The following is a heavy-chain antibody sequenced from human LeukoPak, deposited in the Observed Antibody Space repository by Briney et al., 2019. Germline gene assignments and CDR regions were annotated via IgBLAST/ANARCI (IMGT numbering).Heavy chain of an antibody. Sequence: ASVKVSCKASGYTFTGYYMHWVRQAPGQGLEWMGRINPNSGGTNYAQKLQGRVTMTTDTSTSTAYMELRSLRSDDTAVYYCARVAHGGGSGSYKFDYWGQGTLVTVSS. D-gene: IGHD1-26*01. V-gene: IGHV1-2*06. CDR2: INPNSGGT. J-gene: IGHJ4*02. CDR1: GYTFTGYY. CDR3: ARVAHGGGSGSYKFDY.